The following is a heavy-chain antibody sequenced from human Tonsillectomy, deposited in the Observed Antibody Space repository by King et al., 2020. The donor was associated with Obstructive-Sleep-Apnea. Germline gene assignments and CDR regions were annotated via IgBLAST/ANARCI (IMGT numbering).Heavy chain of an antibody. CDR1: DGSISNYY. V-gene: IGHV4-59*01. J-gene: IGHJ3*02. Sequence: VQLQESGPGLVKPSETLSLTCTVSDGSISNYYWTWIRQPPGKGLEWIGYIYYSGSTNCNPSLKSRVTVSVDTSKNQLSLNLTPVTAAATAVYYCARGVPRSKLESGWAPFDIWGQGTMVTVSS. CDR2: IYYSGST. CDR3: ARGVPRSKLESGWAPFDI. D-gene: IGHD6-19*01.